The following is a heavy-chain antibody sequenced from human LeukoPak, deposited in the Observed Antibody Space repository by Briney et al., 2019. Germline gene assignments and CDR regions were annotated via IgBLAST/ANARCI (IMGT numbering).Heavy chain of an antibody. D-gene: IGHD2-8*01. J-gene: IGHJ6*03. Sequence: PGGSLRLSCAASGFIFSSYEMSWVRQAPGKGLEWVSYISSSGRTMYYADSVKGRFTVSRDNAKNSLYLQMNSLRAEDTAVYYCAKDRCSNGIGCYYYYMDVWGKGTTVTVSS. CDR3: AKDRCSNGIGCYYYYMDV. V-gene: IGHV3-48*03. CDR2: ISSSGRTM. CDR1: GFIFSSYE.